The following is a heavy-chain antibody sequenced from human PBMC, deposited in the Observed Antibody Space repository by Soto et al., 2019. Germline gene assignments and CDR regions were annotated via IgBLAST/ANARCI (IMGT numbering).Heavy chain of an antibody. CDR1: GDSISYYY. J-gene: IGHJ4*02. CDR2: VYYSGST. V-gene: IGHV4-59*01. Sequence: SETLSLTCTVSGDSISYYYWSWIRQPPGKGLEWIGYVYYSGSTNYNPSLKSRVTMSIDTSKNQFSLKLSSVIAADTAVYYCVSYDRQSGRYSLDYWGQGTLVTVSS. D-gene: IGHD3-10*01. CDR3: VSYDRQSGRYSLDY.